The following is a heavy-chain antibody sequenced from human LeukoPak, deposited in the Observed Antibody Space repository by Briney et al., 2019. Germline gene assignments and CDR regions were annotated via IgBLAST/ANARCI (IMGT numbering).Heavy chain of an antibody. V-gene: IGHV3-23*01. CDR1: GFTFSSYA. J-gene: IGHJ4*02. Sequence: GGSLRLSCAASGFTFSSYAMSWVRQAPGKGLEWVSAISGSGGSTYYADSVKGRFTISRDNSKNTLYLQMNSLRAEDTAVYYCAKGLRYGDYLTYFDYWGQGTLVTVSS. CDR2: ISGSGGST. CDR3: AKGLRYGDYLTYFDY. D-gene: IGHD4-17*01.